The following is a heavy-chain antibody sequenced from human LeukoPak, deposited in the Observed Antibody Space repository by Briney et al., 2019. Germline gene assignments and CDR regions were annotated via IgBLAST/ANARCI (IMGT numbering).Heavy chain of an antibody. CDR3: AKDLVPNLPTDGFDY. Sequence: PGGSLRLSCAASGFTFSSYGMHWVRQAPGKGLEWVAFIRYDGSNKYYADSVKGRFTISRDNSKNTLYLQMNSLRAEDTAVYYCAKDLVPNLPTDGFDYWGQGTLVTVSS. CDR2: IRYDGSNK. D-gene: IGHD3-10*01. CDR1: GFTFSSYG. V-gene: IGHV3-30*02. J-gene: IGHJ4*02.